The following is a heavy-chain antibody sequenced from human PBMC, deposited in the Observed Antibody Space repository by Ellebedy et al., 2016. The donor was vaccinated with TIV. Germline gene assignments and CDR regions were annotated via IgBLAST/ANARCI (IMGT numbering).Heavy chain of an antibody. CDR3: ARDGAYGDYSPGYYGMDV. D-gene: IGHD4-17*01. Sequence: GGSLRLSCAASGFSFRSYWMSWVRQAPGRGLEWVANINQDESQRYYVDSVKGRFTISRDNAKNSLYLQMNSLRAEDTALYYCARDGAYGDYSPGYYGMDVWGQGTTVTVSS. CDR2: INQDESQR. J-gene: IGHJ6*02. V-gene: IGHV3-7*03. CDR1: GFSFRSYW.